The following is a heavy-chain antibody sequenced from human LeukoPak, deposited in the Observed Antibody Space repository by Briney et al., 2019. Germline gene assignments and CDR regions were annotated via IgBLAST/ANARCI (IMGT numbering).Heavy chain of an antibody. CDR1: GGSFSGYY. CDR3: ARVVVTTYYGMDV. D-gene: IGHD2-21*02. Sequence: SETLSLTCAVYGGSFSGYYWSWIRQPPGKGLEWIGEINHSGSTNYNPSLKSRVTISVDTSKNQFSLKLSSVTAADTAVCYCARVVVTTYYGMDVWGQGTTVTVSS. V-gene: IGHV4-34*01. CDR2: INHSGST. J-gene: IGHJ6*02.